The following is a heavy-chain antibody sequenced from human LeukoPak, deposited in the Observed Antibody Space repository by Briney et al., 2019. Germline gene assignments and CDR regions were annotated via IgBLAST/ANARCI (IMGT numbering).Heavy chain of an antibody. CDR3: ARQASGYSYGPDY. J-gene: IGHJ4*02. Sequence: SETLSLTCSVSGDSISSSTYYWGWIRQPPGKGLEWIGSIYYSGSTYYNPSLKSRVTISVDTSKNQFSLKLSSVTAADMAVYYCARQASGYSYGPDYWGQGTLVTVSS. CDR1: GDSISSSTYY. D-gene: IGHD5-18*01. CDR2: IYYSGST. V-gene: IGHV4-39*01.